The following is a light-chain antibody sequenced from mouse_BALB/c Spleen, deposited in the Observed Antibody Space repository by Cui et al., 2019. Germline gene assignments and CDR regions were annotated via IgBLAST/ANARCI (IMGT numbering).Light chain of an antibody. Sequence: QIVLTQSPALMSASQGEKVTMTCSASSSVSYMYWYQQKPRSSPKPWIYLTSNLASGVPARFSGSGSGTSYSLTISNMEAEDAATYYCQQCSSNPLTFGAGTKLELK. V-gene: IGKV4-68*01. CDR1: SSVSY. CDR2: LTS. CDR3: QQCSSNPLT. J-gene: IGKJ5*01.